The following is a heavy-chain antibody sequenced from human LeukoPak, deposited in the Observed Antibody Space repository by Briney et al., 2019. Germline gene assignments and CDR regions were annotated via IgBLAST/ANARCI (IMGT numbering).Heavy chain of an antibody. CDR1: GDSISSGGYS. CDR3: ATQQWLVSDFDY. Sequence: ETLSLTCAVSGDSISSGGYSWSWIRQTPGKGLEWVSAISGSGGSTYYADSVKGRFTISRDNSKNTLYLQMNSLRAEDTAVYYCATQQWLVSDFDYWGQGTLVTVSS. V-gene: IGHV3-23*01. D-gene: IGHD6-19*01. CDR2: ISGSGGST. J-gene: IGHJ4*02.